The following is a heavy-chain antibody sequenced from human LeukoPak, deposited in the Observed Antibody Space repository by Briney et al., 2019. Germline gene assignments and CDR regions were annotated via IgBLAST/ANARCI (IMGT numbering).Heavy chain of an antibody. CDR3: ARRAGGYSHPYDY. D-gene: IGHD4-23*01. CDR2: ISTSSNYT. J-gene: IGHJ4*02. CDR1: GFTFSSYS. Sequence: PGRSLRLSCAASGFTFSSYSMNWVRQAPGKGLEWVSSISTSSNYTYYADSMTGRLSISRDNGKNSLYLLMNSLRAEDTAVYYCARRAGGYSHPYDYWGQGTLVTVSS. V-gene: IGHV3-21*04.